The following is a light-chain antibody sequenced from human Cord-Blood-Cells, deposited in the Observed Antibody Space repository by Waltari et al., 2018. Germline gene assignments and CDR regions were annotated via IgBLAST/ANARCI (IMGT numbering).Light chain of an antibody. V-gene: IGKV3-11*01. CDR1: QRVSSY. CDR2: DAS. CDR3: QQRSNWPLT. J-gene: IGKJ4*01. Sequence: EIVFTQSPATLSLSPGERATPPCSASQRVSSYLAWYQQKPGQAPRLLIYDASNRATGIPARFSGSGSGTDFTLTISSLEPEDFAVYYCQQRSNWPLTFGGGTKVEIK.